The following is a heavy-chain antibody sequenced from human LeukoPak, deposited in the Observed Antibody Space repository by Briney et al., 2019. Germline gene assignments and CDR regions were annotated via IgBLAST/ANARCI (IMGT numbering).Heavy chain of an antibody. CDR1: GYTFSHSA. Sequence: ASVKVSCKASGYTFSHSAMNWVRQVPGQGLEWMGWIHTNTGNPTYGQGFTGRFVFSLDTSVSTAYLQISDMKAEDNAVYYCARKNSFDAFDIWGQGTMVTVSS. V-gene: IGHV7-4-1*02. D-gene: IGHD1-7*01. J-gene: IGHJ3*02. CDR2: IHTNTGNP. CDR3: ARKNSFDAFDI.